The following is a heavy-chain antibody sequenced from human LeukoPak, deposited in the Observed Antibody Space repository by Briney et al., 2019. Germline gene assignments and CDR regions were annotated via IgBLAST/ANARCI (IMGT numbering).Heavy chain of an antibody. V-gene: IGHV3-23*01. CDR2: ISGSGSST. D-gene: IGHD1-26*01. CDR3: TRLSGSYPIDY. J-gene: IGHJ4*02. CDR1: GFTFSSYA. Sequence: GGSLRLSCAASGFTFSSYAMSWVRQAPGKGLEWVSSISGSGSSTYYAGSVKGRFTISRDDSKNTAYLQMNSLKTEDTAVYYCTRLSGSYPIDYWGQGTLVTVSS.